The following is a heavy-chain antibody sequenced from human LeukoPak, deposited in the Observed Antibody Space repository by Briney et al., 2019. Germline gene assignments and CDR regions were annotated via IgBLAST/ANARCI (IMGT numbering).Heavy chain of an antibody. CDR3: ARDYKSSCSGATCLYFDY. Sequence: ASVKVSCTTSGYNFVNYGVSWVRQAPGQGLEWMGWISAVNGDANSAHKFRGRLSMTMDTSTSTAYMELRSLRSDDTALYFCARDYKSSCSGATCLYFDYWGQGTLVSVSS. J-gene: IGHJ4*02. CDR1: GYNFVNYG. CDR2: ISAVNGDA. V-gene: IGHV1-18*01. D-gene: IGHD2-15*01.